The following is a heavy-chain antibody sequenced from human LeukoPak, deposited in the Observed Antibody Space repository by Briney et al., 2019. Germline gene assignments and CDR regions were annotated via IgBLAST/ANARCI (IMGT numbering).Heavy chain of an antibody. Sequence: PSETLSLTCTVSGYSINRGYYLGLIRQPPGMGLEWIGSVYHSVSTYYNPSLKTRVTISVDTSKNQFSLKLSSVTAADTAVYYCARGDDAFDIWGQGTMVTVSS. V-gene: IGHV4-38-2*02. CDR2: VYHSVST. CDR3: ARGDDAFDI. CDR1: GYSINRGYY. J-gene: IGHJ3*02.